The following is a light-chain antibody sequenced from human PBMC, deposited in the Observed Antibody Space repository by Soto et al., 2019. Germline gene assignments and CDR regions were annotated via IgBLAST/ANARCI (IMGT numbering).Light chain of an antibody. Sequence: VRMQSPDSLAASVGERATINCKSNQSLLFSSNNKDYLAWYQQKPGQPPKLLIYWASTRESGVPDRFSGSGSGTDFTLTISSLQSEDFAVYHCQQYYKCPHTFGQGTKVDIK. CDR2: WAS. CDR1: QSLLFSSNNKDY. CDR3: QQYYKCPHT. J-gene: IGKJ1*01. V-gene: IGKV4-1*01.